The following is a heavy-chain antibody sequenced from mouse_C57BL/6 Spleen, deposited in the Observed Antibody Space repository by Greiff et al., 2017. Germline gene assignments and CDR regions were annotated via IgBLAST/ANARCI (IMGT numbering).Heavy chain of an antibody. J-gene: IGHJ2*01. CDR1: GYTFTSYW. Sequence: QVQLQQPGAELVKPGASVKLSCKASGYTFTSYWMQWVKQRPGQGLEWIGEIDPSDSYTNYNQKFKGKATLTVDTSSSTAYMQLSSLTSEDSAVYYCARSPYYGNSYYFDYWGQGTTLTVSS. CDR2: IDPSDSYT. V-gene: IGHV1-50*01. CDR3: ARSPYYGNSYYFDY. D-gene: IGHD2-10*01.